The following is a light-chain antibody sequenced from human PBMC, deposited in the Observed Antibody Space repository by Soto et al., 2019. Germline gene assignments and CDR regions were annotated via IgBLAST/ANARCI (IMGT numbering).Light chain of an antibody. CDR2: DAS. J-gene: IGKJ1*01. Sequence: DIQMTQSPSTLSASVGDRVTITCRASQSISSWLAWYQQKPGKAPKLLIYDASSLESGVPSRFSGSGSGTEFTLTISSLQPDDFATYSSQQYNSYPWTFGQWTKVDIK. CDR1: QSISSW. CDR3: QQYNSYPWT. V-gene: IGKV1-5*01.